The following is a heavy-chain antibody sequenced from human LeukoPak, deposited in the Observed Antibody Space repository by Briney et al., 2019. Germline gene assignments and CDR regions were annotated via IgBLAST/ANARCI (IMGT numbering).Heavy chain of an antibody. V-gene: IGHV3-30-3*01. D-gene: IGHD1-26*01. CDR3: ARVMYSGSYRDDY. CDR1: GFTFSHYA. CDR2: ISYHGIDK. Sequence: GGSLRLSCAASGFTFSHYAMHWVRQAPGKGLEWVAVISYHGIDKYYADSVKGRFTISRDNSKNALYLQMNSLRPEDTAVYYCARVMYSGSYRDDYWGQGTLVTVSS. J-gene: IGHJ4*02.